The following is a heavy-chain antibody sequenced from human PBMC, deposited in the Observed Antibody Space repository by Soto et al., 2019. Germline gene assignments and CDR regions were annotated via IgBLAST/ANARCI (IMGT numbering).Heavy chain of an antibody. CDR3: AKDRVSSFYYYYGMDV. CDR2: ISGSGGST. V-gene: IGHV3-23*01. CDR1: VFTFISYA. Sequence: GWSLRLSCAASVFTFISYAMTWVRQAPGKGLEWVSGISGSGGSTYYADSVKGRFTISRDNSKNTLDLQMGGLTAEDTAVYYCAKDRVSSFYYYYGMDVWGQGTTVTVSS. J-gene: IGHJ6*02. D-gene: IGHD6-6*01.